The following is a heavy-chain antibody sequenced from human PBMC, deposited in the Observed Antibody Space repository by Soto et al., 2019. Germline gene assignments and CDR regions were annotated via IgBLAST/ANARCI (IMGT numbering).Heavy chain of an antibody. CDR3: ARGGAVAGSDAFDI. V-gene: IGHV4-59*01. D-gene: IGHD6-19*01. CDR1: GGSISIYY. CDR2: IYYSGST. Sequence: PSDTLSLTCTVSGGSISIYYWSWIRQPPGKGLEWIGYIYYSGSTNYNPSLKSRVTISVDTSKNQFSLKLSSVTAADTAVYYCARGGAVAGSDAFDIWGQGTMVTVSS. J-gene: IGHJ3*02.